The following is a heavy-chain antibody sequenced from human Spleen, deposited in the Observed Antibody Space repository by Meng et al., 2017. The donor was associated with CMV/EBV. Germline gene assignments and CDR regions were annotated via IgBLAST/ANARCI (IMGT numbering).Heavy chain of an antibody. CDR3: AREYIPARAAGY. CDR1: AFDDYT. J-gene: IGHJ4*02. V-gene: IGHV3-48*04. D-gene: IGHD6-6*01. CDR2: ISGSSDTI. Sequence: GESLKISCTTSAFDDYTLHWVRQAPGKGLEWISYISGSSDTIFYAASVKGRFTISRDDAKNSVYLQMNNLRVEDTAVYYCAREYIPARAAGYWGQGTLVTVSS.